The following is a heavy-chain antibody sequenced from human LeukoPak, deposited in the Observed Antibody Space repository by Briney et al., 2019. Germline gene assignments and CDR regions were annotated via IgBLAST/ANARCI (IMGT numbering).Heavy chain of an antibody. Sequence: PGGSLRLSCAASGFTFSSYAMSWVRQAPGKGLEWVSAISGSGGSTYYADSVKGRFTISRDNAKNSLYLQMNSLRAEDTAVYYCAREVSTYYDFWSAQDYWGQGTLVTVSS. CDR1: GFTFSSYA. CDR3: AREVSTYYDFWSAQDY. D-gene: IGHD3-3*01. J-gene: IGHJ4*02. V-gene: IGHV3-23*01. CDR2: ISGSGGST.